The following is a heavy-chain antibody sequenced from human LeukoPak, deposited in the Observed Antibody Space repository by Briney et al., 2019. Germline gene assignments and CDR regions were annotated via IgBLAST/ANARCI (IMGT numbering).Heavy chain of an antibody. D-gene: IGHD6-13*01. CDR2: ISYDGSNE. J-gene: IGHJ4*02. V-gene: IGHV3-30-3*01. CDR1: GFTFSSYA. CDR3: ARDLGSSSSSWYDY. Sequence: PGRSLRLSCAASGFTFSSYAMHWVRQAPGKGLEWVAVISYDGSNEYYADSVKGRFTISRDNSKNTLYLQVNSLRTEDTAMYYCARDLGSSSSSWYDYWGQGTLVTVSS.